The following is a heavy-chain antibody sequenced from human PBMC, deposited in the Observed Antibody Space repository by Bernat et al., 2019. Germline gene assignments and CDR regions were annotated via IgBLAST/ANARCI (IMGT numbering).Heavy chain of an antibody. CDR1: GFTVSNAW. J-gene: IGHJ6*02. CDR2: IKSKTDGGTT. CDR3: TTAAGGGTEFFYYGMDV. V-gene: IGHV3-15*07. D-gene: IGHD1/OR15-1a*01. Sequence: EVQLVESGGGLVKPGGSLRLSCAASGFTVSNAWMNWVRQAPGKGLEWVGRIKSKTDGGTTDYAAPVKGRFTISRDDSKNTLYLQMNSLKPEDTAVYYCTTAAGGGTEFFYYGMDVWGQGSTVTVSS.